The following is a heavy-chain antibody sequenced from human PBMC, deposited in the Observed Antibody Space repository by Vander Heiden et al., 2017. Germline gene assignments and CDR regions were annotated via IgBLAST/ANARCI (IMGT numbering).Heavy chain of an antibody. D-gene: IGHD3-16*02. V-gene: IGHV2-5*01. Sequence: QITLKESGPTLVTPTQTLTLTCPFSGFSLSTSGVGVGWLRQPPGKALEWLALIYWNDDKRYSPSLKSRLTITKDTSKNQVVLTMTNMDPVDTATYYCAHRRRGELSSKRSVAFDIWGQGTMVTVSS. CDR3: AHRRRGELSSKRSVAFDI. CDR1: GFSLSTSGVG. J-gene: IGHJ3*02. CDR2: IYWNDDK.